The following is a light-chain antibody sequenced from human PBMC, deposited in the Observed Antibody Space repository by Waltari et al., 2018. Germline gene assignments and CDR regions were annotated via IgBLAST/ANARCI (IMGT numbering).Light chain of an antibody. CDR2: KAS. V-gene: IGKV1-5*03. Sequence: DIQMTQSPSTLSASVGDRVTITCRASQSIPRWLAWYQQKPGEAPKLLIYKASILESGVPSRFSGSGSGTEFTLTISSLQPDDFATYYCQHYDSYSATFGRGTKIEIK. CDR3: QHYDSYSAT. J-gene: IGKJ3*01. CDR1: QSIPRW.